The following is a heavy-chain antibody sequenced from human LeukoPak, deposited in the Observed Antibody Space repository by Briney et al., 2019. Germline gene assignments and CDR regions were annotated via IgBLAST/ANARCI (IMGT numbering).Heavy chain of an antibody. CDR3: ARDPPVPTGGYSYGYGYFDY. V-gene: IGHV3-21*01. CDR2: ISSSSSYI. Sequence: GGSLRLSCAASGFTFSSYSMNWVRQAPGKGLEWVSPISSSSSYIYYADSVKGRFTISRDNAKNSLYLQMNSLRAEDTAVYYCARDPPVPTGGYSYGYGYFDYWGQGTLVTVSS. J-gene: IGHJ4*02. D-gene: IGHD5-18*01. CDR1: GFTFSSYS.